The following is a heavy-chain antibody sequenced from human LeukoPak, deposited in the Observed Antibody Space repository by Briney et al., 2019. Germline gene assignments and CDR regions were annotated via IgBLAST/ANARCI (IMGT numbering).Heavy chain of an antibody. CDR1: GFTVSSNY. V-gene: IGHV3-66*02. Sequence: GGALRLSFASSGFTVSSNYMSGVRQAAGKGLDGVSGIYSGCSTYYADSVKGRFTISRDNSKNTLYLQMNSLRAEDTAVYYCARDALVRGEGRYFDYWGQGTLVTVSS. D-gene: IGHD3-10*01. CDR2: IYSGCST. CDR3: ARDALVRGEGRYFDY. J-gene: IGHJ4*02.